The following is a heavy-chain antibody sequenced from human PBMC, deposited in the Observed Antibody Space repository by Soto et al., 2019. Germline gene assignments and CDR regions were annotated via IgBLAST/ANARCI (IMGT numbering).Heavy chain of an antibody. CDR2: IDPSDSYT. CDR3: ARRGLVSGSYYGFDY. J-gene: IGHJ4*02. CDR1: GYSFTSYW. Sequence: ESLKISCKGSGYSFTSYWISWVRQMPGKGLEWMGRIDPSDSYTNYSPSFQGHVTISADKSISTAYLQWSSLKASDTAMYYCARRGLVSGSYYGFDYWGQGTLVTVSS. D-gene: IGHD1-26*01. V-gene: IGHV5-10-1*01.